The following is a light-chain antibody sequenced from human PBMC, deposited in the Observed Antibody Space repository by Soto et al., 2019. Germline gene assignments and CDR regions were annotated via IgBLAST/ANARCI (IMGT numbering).Light chain of an antibody. CDR3: QQYDSYPRT. CDR2: ATS. V-gene: IGKV1-16*01. J-gene: IGKJ2*01. Sequence: DIQMTQSPSSLSASVGDRVTITCRASPGISKYIGWFQQKPGKAPKSLLYATSRLQSGVPTRFSGSGSGTDFTLTISSLQPEEFATYYCQQYDSYPRTFGQGPKLE. CDR1: PGISKY.